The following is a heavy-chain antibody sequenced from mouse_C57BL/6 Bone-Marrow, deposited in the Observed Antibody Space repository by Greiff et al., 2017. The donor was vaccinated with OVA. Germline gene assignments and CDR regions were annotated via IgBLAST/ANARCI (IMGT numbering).Heavy chain of an antibody. V-gene: IGHV1-26*01. D-gene: IGHD3-2*02. CDR3: ATAQATFWFAY. CDR1: GYTFTDYY. Sequence: EVQLQQSGPELVKPGASVKISCKASGYTFTDYYMNWVKQSHGKSLEWIGDINPNNGGTSYNQKFTGKATLTVDKSSSTAYMELRSLTSEDSAVYYCATAQATFWFAYWGQGTLVTVSA. CDR2: INPNNGGT. J-gene: IGHJ3*01.